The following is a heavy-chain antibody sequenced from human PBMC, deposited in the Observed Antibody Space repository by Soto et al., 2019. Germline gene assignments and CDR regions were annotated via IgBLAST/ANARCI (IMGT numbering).Heavy chain of an antibody. Sequence: QLQLQESGPGLVKPSETLSLTCTVSGGSISSSSYYWGWIRQPPGKGLEWIGSIYYSGSTYYNPSLKSRVTISVDTSKNQFSLKLSSVTAADTAVYYCARHVSSPPYYYYYYGMDVWGQGTTVTVSS. CDR1: GGSISSSSYY. J-gene: IGHJ6*02. V-gene: IGHV4-39*01. CDR3: ARHVSSPPYYYYYYGMDV. D-gene: IGHD2-2*01. CDR2: IYYSGST.